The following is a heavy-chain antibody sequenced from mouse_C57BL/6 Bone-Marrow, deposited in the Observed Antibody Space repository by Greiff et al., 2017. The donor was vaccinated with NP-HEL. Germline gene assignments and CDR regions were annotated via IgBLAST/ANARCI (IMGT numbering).Heavy chain of an antibody. CDR1: GFSLTSYA. CDR2: IWTGGGT. CDR3: ASDLLWLRRRPFYAMDY. D-gene: IGHD2-2*01. J-gene: IGHJ4*01. V-gene: IGHV2-9-1*01. Sequence: QVQLKESGPGLVAPSQSLSITCTVSGFSLTSYAISWVRQPPGKGLEWLGVIWTGGGTNYNSALKSRLSISKDNSKSQVFLKMNSLQTDDTARYYCASDLLWLRRRPFYAMDYWGQGTSVTVSS.